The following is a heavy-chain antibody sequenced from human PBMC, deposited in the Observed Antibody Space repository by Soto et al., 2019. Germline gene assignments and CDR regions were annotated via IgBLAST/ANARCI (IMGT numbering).Heavy chain of an antibody. Sequence: SETLSLTCAVSGYSISSGYYWGWIRQPPGKGLEWIGSIYHSGSTYYNPSLKSRVTISVDTSKNQFSLKLSSVTAADTAVYYCARVPMVRGVNWFDPWGQGTLVTVSS. CDR1: GYSISSGYY. V-gene: IGHV4-38-2*01. D-gene: IGHD3-10*01. CDR2: IYHSGST. J-gene: IGHJ5*02. CDR3: ARVPMVRGVNWFDP.